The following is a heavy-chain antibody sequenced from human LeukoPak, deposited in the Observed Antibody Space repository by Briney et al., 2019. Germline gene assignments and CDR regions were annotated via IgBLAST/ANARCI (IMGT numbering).Heavy chain of an antibody. J-gene: IGHJ6*02. CDR1: GFTFGDYS. CDR3: VKDRPCDGCMPMDA. D-gene: IGHD5-24*01. Sequence: GGSLRLSCAASGFTFGDYSMSWVRQVPGKGLEWVSGIGRVGYTYLADPVKGRFTISRDNSKNTVYLQMNSLRAEDTAIYYCVKDRPCDGCMPMDAWGQGTTVTVSS. V-gene: IGHV3-23*01. CDR2: IGRVGYT.